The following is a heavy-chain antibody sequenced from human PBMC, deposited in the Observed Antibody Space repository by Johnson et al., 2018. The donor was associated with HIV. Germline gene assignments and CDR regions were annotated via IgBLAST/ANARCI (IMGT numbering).Heavy chain of an antibody. Sequence: VHLVESGGGVVQPGRSLRLSCAASGFTFDDYGMSWVRQAPGKGLEWVSGINWNGGSTGYADSVKGRFTISRDNSKNTLYLHMNNLRAEDTAVYYCARDLAYNSRWTGAFDIWGQGTMVTVSS. CDR1: GFTFDDYG. V-gene: IGHV3-20*04. J-gene: IGHJ3*02. D-gene: IGHD6-13*01. CDR2: INWNGGST. CDR3: ARDLAYNSRWTGAFDI.